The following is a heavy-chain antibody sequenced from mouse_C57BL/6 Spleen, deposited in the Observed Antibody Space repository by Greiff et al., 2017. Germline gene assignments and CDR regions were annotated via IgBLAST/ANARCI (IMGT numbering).Heavy chain of an antibody. CDR1: GYTFTDYA. Sequence: VQLQQSGPELVRPGVSVKISCKGSGYTFTDYAMHWVKQSHATSLEWIGVISTYYGDASYNQKCKDKDTMTVDKSSSTAYMELARRTSEDSAVYYCARAFITTVVADYWGQGTTLTVSS. V-gene: IGHV1-67*01. CDR3: ARAFITTVVADY. J-gene: IGHJ2*01. D-gene: IGHD1-1*01. CDR2: ISTYYGDA.